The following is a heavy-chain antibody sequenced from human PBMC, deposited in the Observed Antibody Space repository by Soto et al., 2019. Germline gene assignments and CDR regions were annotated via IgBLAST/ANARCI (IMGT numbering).Heavy chain of an antibody. J-gene: IGHJ4*02. V-gene: IGHV4-31*03. CDR1: GGSISRGAYF. D-gene: IGHD2-15*01. Sequence: QVHLQESGPGQVRPSQTLSLSCSVSGGSISRGAYFWTWIRQFPGKGLEWIAYISYTGATYYNPSLKSRVTILADTSKNQFSLKLNSVTSADTAVYYCARGGPVSVSPAWQLLGYFDYWGQGTLVIVSS. CDR2: ISYTGAT. CDR3: ARGGPVSVSPAWQLLGYFDY.